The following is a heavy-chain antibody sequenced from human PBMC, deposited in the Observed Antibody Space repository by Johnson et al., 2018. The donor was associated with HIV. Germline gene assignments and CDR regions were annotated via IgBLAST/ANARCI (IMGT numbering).Heavy chain of an antibody. D-gene: IGHD5-18*01. CDR1: GFTFSSYA. J-gene: IGHJ3*02. Sequence: QMLLVESVGGVVQPGRSLRLSCAASGFTFSSYAMHWVRQAPGKGLEWVAVMSYDGSNKYYADSVKGRFTISRDNSKNTLYLKMNSLRAEDTALYYCARVVGYKYGSAGDNDAFDIWGQGTMVTVSS. V-gene: IGHV3-30-3*01. CDR3: ARVVGYKYGSAGDNDAFDI. CDR2: MSYDGSNK.